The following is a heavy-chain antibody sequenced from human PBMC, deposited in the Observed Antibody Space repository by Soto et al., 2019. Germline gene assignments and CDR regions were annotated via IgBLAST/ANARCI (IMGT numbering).Heavy chain of an antibody. D-gene: IGHD1-26*01. CDR2: INTDGSST. J-gene: IGHJ4*02. CDR3: ARASGSNIHFDY. Sequence: EVQLVESGGGLVQPGGSLRLSCAASGLTFSSYGMHWFRQAPGKGLVWVSRINTDGSSTTYADYVKGRFTISRDNTKNTLYLQMNSLRVEDTAVYYCARASGSNIHFDYGGQGTLVTVSS. V-gene: IGHV3-74*01. CDR1: GLTFSSYG.